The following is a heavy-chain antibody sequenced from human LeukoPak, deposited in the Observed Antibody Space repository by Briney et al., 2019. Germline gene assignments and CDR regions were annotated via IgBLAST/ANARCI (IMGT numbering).Heavy chain of an antibody. V-gene: IGHV3-23*01. D-gene: IGHD3-22*01. CDR1: GFTFSSYT. J-gene: IGHJ4*02. Sequence: GGSLRLSRAAPGFTFSSYTMSWVRQAPGKGLEWVSAISGSGGSTYYEDSVKGRFTISRDNSKNTLYLQMNSLRAEDTAVYYCAKVSYDSSGYYTGTFDAFDYWGQGTLVTVSS. CDR3: AKVSYDSSGYYTGTFDAFDY. CDR2: ISGSGGST.